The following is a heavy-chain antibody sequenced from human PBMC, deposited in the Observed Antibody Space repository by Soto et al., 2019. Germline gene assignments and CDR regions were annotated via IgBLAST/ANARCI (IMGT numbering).Heavy chain of an antibody. D-gene: IGHD6-19*01. Sequence: PGESPKISCKGSGYSFTSYWIGWVRQMPGKGLEWMGIIYPGDSDTRYSPSFQGQVNISADKSISTAYLQWSSLKASDTAMYYCARHRRSSGPDAFDIWGQGTMVTVSS. CDR1: GYSFTSYW. V-gene: IGHV5-51*01. J-gene: IGHJ3*02. CDR3: ARHRRSSGPDAFDI. CDR2: IYPGDSDT.